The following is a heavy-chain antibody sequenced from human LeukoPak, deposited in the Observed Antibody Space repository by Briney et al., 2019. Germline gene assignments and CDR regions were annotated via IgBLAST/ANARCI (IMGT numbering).Heavy chain of an antibody. CDR1: GYTFTSYG. J-gene: IGHJ4*02. D-gene: IGHD6-19*01. CDR2: ISAYNGNT. V-gene: IGHV1-18*01. Sequence: GASVKVSCKASGYTFTSYGISWVRQAPGQGLKWMGWISAYNGNTNYAQKLQGRVTMTTDTSTSTAYMELRSLRSDDTAVYYCARDHGIAVAGDFDYWGQGTLVTVSS. CDR3: ARDHGIAVAGDFDY.